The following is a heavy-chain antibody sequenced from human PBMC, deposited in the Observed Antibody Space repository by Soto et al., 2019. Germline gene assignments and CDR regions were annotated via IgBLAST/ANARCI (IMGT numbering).Heavy chain of an antibody. J-gene: IGHJ3*02. CDR2: ISYDGSNK. Sequence: GGSLRLSCAASGFTFSSYGMHWVRQAPGKGLEWVAVISYDGSNKYYADSVKGRFTISRDNSKNTLYLQMNSLRAEDTAVYYCAKDMFGGLNAFDIWGQGTMVTVSS. CDR3: AKDMFGGLNAFDI. V-gene: IGHV3-30*18. CDR1: GFTFSSYG. D-gene: IGHD3-16*01.